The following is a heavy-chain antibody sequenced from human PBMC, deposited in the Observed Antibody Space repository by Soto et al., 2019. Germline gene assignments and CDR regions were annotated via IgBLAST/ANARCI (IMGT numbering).Heavy chain of an antibody. V-gene: IGHV4-39*01. Sequence: QLQLQESGPRLVKASETLSLTCTVSGGSISDTNYYWGWIRQPPGKGLEWIGSIHYSGSTHYNTSLESRVTISVDTSKNPFSLQLDSVTAADTSVYYCASQVTQRSTGQQYYFDYWGQGAPVTVSS. CDR1: GGSISDTNYY. CDR2: IHYSGST. CDR3: ASQVTQRSTGQQYYFDY. J-gene: IGHJ4*02. D-gene: IGHD6-13*01.